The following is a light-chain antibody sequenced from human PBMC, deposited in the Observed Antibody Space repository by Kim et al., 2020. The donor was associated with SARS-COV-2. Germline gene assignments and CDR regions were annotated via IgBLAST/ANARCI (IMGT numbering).Light chain of an antibody. V-gene: IGKV1-5*03. Sequence: DIQMTQSPSTLSASVGDRVTITCRASQSISSWLAWYQQKPGKAPKLLIYKASSLQSGVPSRFSGSGSGTEFTLTISSLQPDDFATYHCQQYNTILGTFGQGTKVDIK. CDR1: QSISSW. CDR3: QQYNTILGT. J-gene: IGKJ1*01. CDR2: KAS.